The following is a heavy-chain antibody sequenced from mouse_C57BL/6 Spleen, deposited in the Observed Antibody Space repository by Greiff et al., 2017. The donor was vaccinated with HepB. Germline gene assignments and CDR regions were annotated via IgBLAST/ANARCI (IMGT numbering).Heavy chain of an antibody. D-gene: IGHD1-1*01. Sequence: VQLQQSGPELVKPGASVKISCKASGYTFTDYYMNWVQQSHGKSLEWIGDINPNNGGTSYNQKFKGKATLTVDKSSSTAYMELRSLTSEDSAVYYCAREGESNYYGSSPAWFAYWGQGTLVTVSA. V-gene: IGHV1-26*01. CDR3: AREGESNYYGSSPAWFAY. CDR1: GYTFTDYY. J-gene: IGHJ3*01. CDR2: INPNNGGT.